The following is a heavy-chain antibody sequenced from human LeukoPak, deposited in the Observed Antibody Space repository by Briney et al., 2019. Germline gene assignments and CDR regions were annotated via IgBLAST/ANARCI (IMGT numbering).Heavy chain of an antibody. CDR1: GGTFSSYA. D-gene: IGHD5-24*01. J-gene: IGHJ4*02. Sequence: SVKVSCKASGGTFSSYAISWVRQAPGQGLEWMGGIIPIFGTANYAQKFQGRVTITADESTSTAYMELSSLRAEDTAVYYCAKDGSRDGYNYWGQGTLVTVSS. V-gene: IGHV1-69*13. CDR2: IIPIFGTA. CDR3: AKDGSRDGYNY.